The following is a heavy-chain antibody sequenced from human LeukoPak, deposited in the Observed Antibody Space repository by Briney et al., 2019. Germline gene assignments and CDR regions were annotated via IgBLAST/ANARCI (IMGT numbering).Heavy chain of an antibody. D-gene: IGHD2-15*01. CDR1: GASINSHY. J-gene: IGHJ4*02. CDR2: IYISGST. Sequence: SETLSLTCTVSGASINSHYWSWIRQPAGKGLEWIGRIYISGSTNYNSSLQSRVTMSVDTSKNQFSLKLTSVTAADTAVYYCARALNPLPGTYYFDYWGQGTLVTVPP. CDR3: ARALNPLPGTYYFDY. V-gene: IGHV4-4*07.